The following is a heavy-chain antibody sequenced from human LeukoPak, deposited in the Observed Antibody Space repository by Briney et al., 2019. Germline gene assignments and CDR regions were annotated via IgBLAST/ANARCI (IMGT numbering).Heavy chain of an antibody. D-gene: IGHD4-23*01. CDR3: ARDGNDYGGRGAKFDY. CDR2: IYSCGST. CDR1: GFTVSSNY. V-gene: IGHV3-66*03. J-gene: IGHJ4*02. Sequence: GGSLRLSCAASGFTVSSNYMSWVRQAPGKGLEWVSVIYSCGSTYYADSVKGRFTISRDNSKNTLYLQMNSLRAEDTAVYYCARDGNDYGGRGAKFDYWGQGTLVTVSS.